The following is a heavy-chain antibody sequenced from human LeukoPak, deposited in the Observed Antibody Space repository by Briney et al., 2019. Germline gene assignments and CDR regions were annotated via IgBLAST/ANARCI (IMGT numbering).Heavy chain of an antibody. CDR3: AIYTRFLEWLTLDY. J-gene: IGHJ4*02. V-gene: IGHV1-18*01. CDR1: GYTFTSYG. D-gene: IGHD3-3*01. CDR2: ISAYNGNT. Sequence: ASVKVSCKASGYTFTSYGISWVRQAPGQGLEWMGWISAYNGNTNYAQKLQGRVTMTTDTSTSTAYMELSSLRSEDTAVYYCAIYTRFLEWLTLDYWGQGTLVTVSS.